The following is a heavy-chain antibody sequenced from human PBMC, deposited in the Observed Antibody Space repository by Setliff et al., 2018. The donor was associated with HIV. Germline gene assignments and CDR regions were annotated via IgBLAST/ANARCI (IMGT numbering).Heavy chain of an antibody. CDR1: GFTFSSYA. CDR2: IYSGGST. Sequence: PGGSLRLSCAASGFTFSSYAMHWVRQAPGKGLEYVSAIYSGGSTYNADSVKGRFTISRDNSKNTVYLQMNSLRAEDTAVYYCARWAPANHYFYYYMDVWGKGTTVTVSS. CDR3: ARWAPANHYFYYYMDV. V-gene: IGHV3-64*04. J-gene: IGHJ6*03.